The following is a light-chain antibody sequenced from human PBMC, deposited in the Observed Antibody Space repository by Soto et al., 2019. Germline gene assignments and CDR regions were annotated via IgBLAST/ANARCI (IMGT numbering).Light chain of an antibody. CDR1: SSDVGGNNY. CDR3: SSYAGSNNVI. CDR2: EVT. V-gene: IGLV2-8*01. Sequence: QSALTQPPSASGSPGQLVAISCTGTSSDVGGNNYVSWYQQHPGKAPKLMVYEVTKRPSGVPDRFSGSKSGNTASLTVSGLQAEDEADYYCSSYAGSNNVIFGGGTKLTVL. J-gene: IGLJ2*01.